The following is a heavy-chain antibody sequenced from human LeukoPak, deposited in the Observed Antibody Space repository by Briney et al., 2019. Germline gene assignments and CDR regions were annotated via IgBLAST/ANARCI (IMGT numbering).Heavy chain of an antibody. CDR1: GYTFTGYY. Sequence: ASVKVSCKASGYTFTGYYMHWVRQAPGQGLEWMGWINPNSGVTNYAQKFQGRVTMTRDTSISTAYMDLSSLTSDETAVYYCEKIYYYGSFVYWGQGTLLTVSS. J-gene: IGHJ4*02. CDR2: INPNSGVT. D-gene: IGHD3-10*01. CDR3: EKIYYYGSFVY. V-gene: IGHV1-2*02.